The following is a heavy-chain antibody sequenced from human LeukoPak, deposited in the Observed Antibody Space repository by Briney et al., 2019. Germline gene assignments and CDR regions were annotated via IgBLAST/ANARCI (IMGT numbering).Heavy chain of an antibody. V-gene: IGHV4-59*01. Sequence: PSETLSLTCTVSGASISSYYWSWIRQPPGKGLEWIGYIYYTGSTNYNPSLKSRVTISIDTSKNQFSLKLRSMTAADTAVYYCARDALYSSSSGYFDSWGQGTLVTVSS. J-gene: IGHJ4*02. CDR3: ARDALYSSSSGYFDS. CDR1: GASISSYY. CDR2: IYYTGST. D-gene: IGHD6-6*01.